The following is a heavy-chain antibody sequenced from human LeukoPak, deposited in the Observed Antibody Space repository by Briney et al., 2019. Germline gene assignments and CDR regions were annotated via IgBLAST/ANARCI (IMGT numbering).Heavy chain of an antibody. CDR1: GGSISSYY. CDR3: ARGCSSTSCWLRMDV. Sequence: PSETLSLTCTVSGGSISSYYWSWIRQPPGKGLEWIGYIYYSGSTNYNPSLKSRVTISVDTSKNQFSLKLSSLTAADTAVYYCARGCSSTSCWLRMDVWGQGTTVTVSS. V-gene: IGHV4-59*12. D-gene: IGHD2-2*01. CDR2: IYYSGST. J-gene: IGHJ6*02.